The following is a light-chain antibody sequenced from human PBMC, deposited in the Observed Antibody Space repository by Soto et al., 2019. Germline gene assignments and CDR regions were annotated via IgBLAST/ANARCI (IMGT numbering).Light chain of an antibody. CDR2: GAS. V-gene: IGKV1-39*01. J-gene: IGKJ1*01. CDR1: QTISIF. CDR3: QQSYSKPWT. Sequence: DIQMTQSPSSLSASVGDRVTITCRASQTISIFLNWYPHKPGEAPKRLIHGASSLHTGVPPRFSGRGSGTDFSLTLSSLPPEDFAIYYCQQSYSKPWTVGRGTKVEIK.